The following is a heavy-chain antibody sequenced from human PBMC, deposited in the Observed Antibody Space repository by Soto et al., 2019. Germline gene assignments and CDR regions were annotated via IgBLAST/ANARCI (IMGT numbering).Heavy chain of an antibody. CDR2: IYYSGST. CDR3: ARDYYDSSGYIHYYYGMDV. V-gene: IGHV4-59*01. Sequence: SETLSLTCTVSGGSISSYYWSWIRQPPGKGLEWIGYIYYSGSTNYNPSLKSRVTISVDTSKNQFSLKLSSATAADTAVYYCARDYYDSSGYIHYYYGMDVWGQGTTVTVSS. J-gene: IGHJ6*02. CDR1: GGSISSYY. D-gene: IGHD3-22*01.